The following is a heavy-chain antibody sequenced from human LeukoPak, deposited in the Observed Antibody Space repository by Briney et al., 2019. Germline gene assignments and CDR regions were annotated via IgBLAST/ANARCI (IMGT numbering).Heavy chain of an antibody. V-gene: IGHV4-59*01. Sequence: SETLSLTCTVSGGSISSYYWSWIRQPPGKGLEWIAYIYYSGSTNYNPSLKSRVTISVDTSKNQFSLKLSSVTAADTAVYYCARDRGLTTSGGVGFDYRGQGTLVTVSS. J-gene: IGHJ4*02. CDR2: IYYSGST. CDR3: ARDRGLTTSGGVGFDY. D-gene: IGHD3-10*02. CDR1: GGSISSYY.